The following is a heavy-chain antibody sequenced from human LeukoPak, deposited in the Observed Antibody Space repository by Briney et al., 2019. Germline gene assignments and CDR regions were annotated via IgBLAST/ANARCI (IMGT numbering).Heavy chain of an antibody. CDR3: ARRSGYYDSSGYYGDY. D-gene: IGHD3-22*01. Sequence: ASVKVSCKASGGTFSSYTISWVRQAPGQGLEWMGWISAYNGNTNYAQKLQGRVTMTTDTSTSTAYMELRSLRSDDTAVYYCARRSGYYDSSGYYGDYWGQGTLVTVSS. CDR1: GGTFSSYT. V-gene: IGHV1-18*01. CDR2: ISAYNGNT. J-gene: IGHJ4*02.